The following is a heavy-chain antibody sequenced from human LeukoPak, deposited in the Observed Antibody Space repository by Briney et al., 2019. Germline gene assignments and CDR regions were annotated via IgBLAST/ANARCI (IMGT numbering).Heavy chain of an antibody. CDR3: ARGVYALDI. J-gene: IGHJ3*02. CDR1: GFTSSSYW. V-gene: IGHV3-7*03. CDR2: INEDGSEM. Sequence: GGSLRLSCAASGFTSSSYWMTRVRQAPGKGLEWVANINEDGSEMYHVDSVKGRFTISRDNTKNSLFLQMNSLRAEDTAVYYCARGVYALDIWGQGTMVTVSS.